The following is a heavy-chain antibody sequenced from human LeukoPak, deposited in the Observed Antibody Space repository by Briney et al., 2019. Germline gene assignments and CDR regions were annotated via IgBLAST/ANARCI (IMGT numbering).Heavy chain of an antibody. J-gene: IGHJ5*02. D-gene: IGHD3-10*01. V-gene: IGHV1-69*01. CDR2: IIPIFGTA. CDR3: ARERAASIITMVRGVTDWFDP. CDR1: GGTFSSYA. Sequence: GSSVKVSCKASGGTFSSYAISWVRQAPGQGLEWMGGIIPIFGTANYAQKFQGRVTITADESTSTAYMELSSLRSEDTAVYYCARERAASIITMVRGVTDWFDPWGQGTLVTVSS.